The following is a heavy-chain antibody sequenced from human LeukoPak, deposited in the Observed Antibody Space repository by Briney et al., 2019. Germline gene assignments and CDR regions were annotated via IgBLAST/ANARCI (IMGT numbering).Heavy chain of an antibody. CDR3: ARVGWMRDAFDI. V-gene: IGHV4-59*01. CDR1: GGSISSYY. Sequence: SETLSLTCTVSGGSISSYYWSWIRQPPGKGLEWIGYIYYSGSTNYNPSLKSRVTISVDTSKNQFSLKLSSVTAADTAVYYCARVGWMRDAFDIWGQGTMVTVSS. CDR2: IYYSGST. D-gene: IGHD5-12*01. J-gene: IGHJ3*02.